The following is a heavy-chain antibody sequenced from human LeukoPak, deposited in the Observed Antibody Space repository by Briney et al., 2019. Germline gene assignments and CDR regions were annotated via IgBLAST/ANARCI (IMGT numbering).Heavy chain of an antibody. CDR1: GYTFTGYG. CDR3: AREGDGFNSWAYSDY. D-gene: IGHD5-24*01. J-gene: IGHJ4*02. CDR2: INPNSGGT. V-gene: IGHV1-2*06. Sequence: GASVKVSCKASGYTFTGYGISWVRQAPGQGLEWIGRINPNSGGTNLAQKFQGRVTMTRDTSISTAYMELSRLRSDDTAVYYCAREGDGFNSWAYSDYWGQGILVTVSS.